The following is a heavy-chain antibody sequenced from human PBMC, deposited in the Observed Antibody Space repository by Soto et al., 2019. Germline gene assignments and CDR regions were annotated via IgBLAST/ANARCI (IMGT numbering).Heavy chain of an antibody. CDR3: ARGDFWSGWYYFDY. Sequence: SETLSLTCTVSGGSISSYYWSWIRQPPGKGLEWIGYIYYSGSTNYNPSLKSRVTISVDTSKNQFSLKLSSVTAADTAVYYCARGDFWSGWYYFDYWGQGTLVTVSS. CDR1: GGSISSYY. J-gene: IGHJ4*02. CDR2: IYYSGST. D-gene: IGHD3-3*01. V-gene: IGHV4-59*01.